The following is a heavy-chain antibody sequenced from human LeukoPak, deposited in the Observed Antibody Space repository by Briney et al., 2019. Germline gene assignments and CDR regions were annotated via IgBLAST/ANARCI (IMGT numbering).Heavy chain of an antibody. V-gene: IGHV3-21*01. Sequence: GGSLRLSCAASGFTFSSYSMNWFRQAPGKGLEWVSSISSSSSYIYYADSVKGRFTISRDNAKNSLYLQMNSLRAEDTAVYYCARSVRCSSTSCYTGILGYWGQGTLVTVSS. D-gene: IGHD2-2*02. J-gene: IGHJ4*02. CDR1: GFTFSSYS. CDR2: ISSSSSYI. CDR3: ARSVRCSSTSCYTGILGY.